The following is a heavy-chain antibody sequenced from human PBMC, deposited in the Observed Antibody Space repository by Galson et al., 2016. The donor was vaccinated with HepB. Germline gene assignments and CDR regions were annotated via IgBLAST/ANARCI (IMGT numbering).Heavy chain of an antibody. CDR3: VRGLFEK. CDR1: GFTVSTNH. CDR2: VDDGGTT. J-gene: IGHJ4*02. Sequence: SLRLSCAASGFTVSTNHVTWVRQAPGKGLEWVSLVDDGGTTFYADSVKGRFTMSRDTSTNTPSLQMNNLSAIDTAVYFCVRGLFEKWGQGTLVTVSS. V-gene: IGHV3-53*01.